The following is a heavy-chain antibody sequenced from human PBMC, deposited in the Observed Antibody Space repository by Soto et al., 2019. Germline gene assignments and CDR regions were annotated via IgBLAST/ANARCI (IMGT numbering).Heavy chain of an antibody. CDR2: INHSGST. Sequence: SETLSLTNALYGGSLSGYYWNCIRQPTGRVLEWIWEINHSGSTNYNPSLKSRVTISVDTSKNQFSLKLSFVTAADTVVYYCARDYDLNFAQWGHVTLVTV. CDR1: GGSLSGYY. D-gene: IGHD3-22*01. V-gene: IGHV4-34*01. J-gene: IGHJ4*01. CDR3: ARDYDLNFAQ.